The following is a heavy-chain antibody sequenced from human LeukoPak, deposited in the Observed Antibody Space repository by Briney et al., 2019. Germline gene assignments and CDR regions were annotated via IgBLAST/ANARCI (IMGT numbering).Heavy chain of an antibody. CDR1: GYTFTTFG. V-gene: IGHV1-18*01. Sequence: GASVKVSCKASGYTFTTFGISWVRQAPGQGLEWMGWISAYNGNTNYAQKVQGRVTMTTDTSTSTAYMELRRLGSDDTAVYYCVRDGGVLFGEFPFDYWGQGTLVTVSS. CDR2: ISAYNGNT. CDR3: VRDGGVLFGEFPFDY. J-gene: IGHJ4*02. D-gene: IGHD3-10*01.